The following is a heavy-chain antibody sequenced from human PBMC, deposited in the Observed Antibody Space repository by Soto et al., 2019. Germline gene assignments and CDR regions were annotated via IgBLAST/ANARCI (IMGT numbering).Heavy chain of an antibody. D-gene: IGHD5-12*01. CDR1: GFTFSSYG. V-gene: IGHV3-33*01. J-gene: IGHJ4*02. CDR3: ARGVKTEYSGYYFDY. CDR2: IWYDGSNK. Sequence: GGSLRLSCAASGFTFSSYGMHWVRQAPGKGLEWVAVIWYDGSNKYYADSVKGRFTISRDNSKNTLYLQMNSLRAEDTAVYYCARGVKTEYSGYYFDYWGQGTLVTVSS.